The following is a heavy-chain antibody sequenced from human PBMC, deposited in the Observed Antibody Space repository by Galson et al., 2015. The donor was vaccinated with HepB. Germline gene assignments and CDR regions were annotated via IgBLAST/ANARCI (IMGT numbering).Heavy chain of an antibody. V-gene: IGHV3-64*01. Sequence: SLRLSCAASGFTFSSYDMYWVRQAPGKGLEYVSSISSNGGTTHYANSVKGRFTISRDNSKNTLYLQMGSLKADDMAVYYCARDYDGNLIDYWGQGTLVTVSS. CDR3: ARDYDGNLIDY. CDR1: GFTFSSYD. J-gene: IGHJ4*02. D-gene: IGHD4-23*01. CDR2: ISSNGGTT.